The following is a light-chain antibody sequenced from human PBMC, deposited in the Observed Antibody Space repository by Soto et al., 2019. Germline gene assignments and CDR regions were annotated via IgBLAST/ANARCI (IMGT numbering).Light chain of an antibody. CDR2: GAS. J-gene: IGKJ5*01. V-gene: IGKV3-11*01. CDR1: QSVSRN. CDR3: QQRNIWPPVT. Sequence: EIVLTQSPATLSLSPGESATLSCRASQSVSRNLAWYQQKPGQAPRLLIYGASNRATGIPARFSGSGSGTDFTLTISSLEPEDFAVYYCQQRNIWPPVTFGQGTRLEIK.